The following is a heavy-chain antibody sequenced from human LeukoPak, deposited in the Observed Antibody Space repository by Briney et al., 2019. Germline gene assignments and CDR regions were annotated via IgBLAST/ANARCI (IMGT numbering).Heavy chain of an antibody. J-gene: IGHJ4*02. D-gene: IGHD2-15*01. CDR1: GFTFSSYG. V-gene: IGHV3-33*01. CDR3: ARECSGGSCYSAFDY. Sequence: GGSLRLSCAASGFTFSSYGMHWVRQAPGKGLEWVAVIWYDGSNKYYADSVKGRFTISRDNSKNTLYLQMNSLRAEDTAVYYCARECSGGSCYSAFDYWGQGTLVTVSS. CDR2: IWYDGSNK.